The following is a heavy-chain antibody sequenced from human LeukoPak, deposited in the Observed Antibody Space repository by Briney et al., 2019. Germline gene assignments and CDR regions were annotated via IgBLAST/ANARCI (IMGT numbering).Heavy chain of an antibody. Sequence: GGSLRLSCAASGFTVSSNYMSWVRQAPVKGLEWVSVIYSGGSTYYADSVKGRFTISRDNSKNTLYLQMNSLRAEDTAVYYCSAYCSSTSCYGDYYYGMDVWGQGTTVTVSS. CDR1: GFTVSSNY. CDR2: IYSGGST. J-gene: IGHJ6*02. D-gene: IGHD2-2*01. V-gene: IGHV3-66*01. CDR3: SAYCSSTSCYGDYYYGMDV.